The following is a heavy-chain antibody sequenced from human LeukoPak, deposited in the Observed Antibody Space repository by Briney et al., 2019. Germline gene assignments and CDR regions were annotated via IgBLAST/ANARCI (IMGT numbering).Heavy chain of an antibody. CDR2: ISGSGGST. Sequence: PGGSLRLSCAASGFTFSSYAMSWVRQATGKGLEWVSAISGSGGSTYYADSVKGRFTISRDNSKNTLYLQMNSLRAEDTAVYYCAKVRSYYYDSSGYPDYWGQGTLVTVSS. V-gene: IGHV3-23*01. CDR1: GFTFSSYA. CDR3: AKVRSYYYDSSGYPDY. D-gene: IGHD3-22*01. J-gene: IGHJ4*02.